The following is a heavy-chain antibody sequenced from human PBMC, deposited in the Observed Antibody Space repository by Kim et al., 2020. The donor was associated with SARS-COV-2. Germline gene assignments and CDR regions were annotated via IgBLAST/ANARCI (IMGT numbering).Heavy chain of an antibody. V-gene: IGHV3-48*03. J-gene: IGHJ4*02. D-gene: IGHD6-19*01. Sequence: GGSLRLSCVASGFTFRSYEMNWVRQAPGKGLEWVSYISSSGSTIYYADSVKGRFTISRDNAKNSLYLRMNSLRAEDTAVYYCAREGIAVAGTFPLWYWGQGTLVTVSS. CDR1: GFTFRSYE. CDR3: AREGIAVAGTFPLWY. CDR2: ISSSGSTI.